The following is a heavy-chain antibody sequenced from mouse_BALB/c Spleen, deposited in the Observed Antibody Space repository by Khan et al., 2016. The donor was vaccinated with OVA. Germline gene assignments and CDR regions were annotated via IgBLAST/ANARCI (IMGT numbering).Heavy chain of an antibody. D-gene: IGHD1-1*01. CDR3: TRTAGYYGSNYFDE. CDR2: ISSCGSFT. Sequence: EVELVESGGDLVKPGGSLKLSCAAAGFTFSDYGMSWVRQTPEKRLEWVATISSCGSFTYYLDSVKGRFTISRDSAKNTLNLQMSSLRAEDKAMYYCTRTAGYYGSNYFDEWGQGTTLTVSS. CDR1: GFTFSDYG. V-gene: IGHV5-9-3*01. J-gene: IGHJ2*01.